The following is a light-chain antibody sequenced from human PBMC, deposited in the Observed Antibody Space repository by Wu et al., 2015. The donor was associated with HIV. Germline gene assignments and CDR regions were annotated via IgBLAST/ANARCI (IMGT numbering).Light chain of an antibody. CDR1: QSVSSS. J-gene: IGKJ4*01. CDR3: QQYSNWPPLT. CDR2: GAY. Sequence: EIVMTQSPATLSVSPGERATLSCRASQSVSSSLAWYQQKPGQAPRLLIYGAYTRATGIPARFSGSGSETEFTLTISSMQSEDFAVYYCQQYSNWPPLTFGGGTKVELK. V-gene: IGKV3-15*01.